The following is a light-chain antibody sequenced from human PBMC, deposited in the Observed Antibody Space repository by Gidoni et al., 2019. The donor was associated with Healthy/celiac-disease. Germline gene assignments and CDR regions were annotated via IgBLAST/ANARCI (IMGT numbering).Light chain of an antibody. CDR2: CAS. CDR3: QQDYNLPHT. J-gene: IGKJ4*01. V-gene: IGKV3D-7*01. CDR1: QSVSSSY. Sequence: PGERVTLSCRASQSVSSSYLTWYQQKPGQAPRLLIYCASTRATSIPARFSGSGSGTDFTLTISSLQPEDFAVYYCQQDYNLPHTFGGGTKVEIK.